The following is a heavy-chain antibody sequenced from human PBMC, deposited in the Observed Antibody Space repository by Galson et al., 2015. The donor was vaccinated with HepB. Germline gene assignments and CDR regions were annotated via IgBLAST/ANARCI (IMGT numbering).Heavy chain of an antibody. J-gene: IGHJ3*02. V-gene: IGHV4-59*02. CDR2: ISSSGGS. Sequence: TLSLTCSVSGASVNSSHWTWIRQSPGKGLEWIGYISSSGGSNSNPSLKRRVTMSVDTSKNHFSLKLTSVTPADAAVYYCARETTTAWSDAFDIWGQGTMVTVSS. CDR3: ARETTTAWSDAFDI. CDR1: GASVNSSH. D-gene: IGHD1-1*01.